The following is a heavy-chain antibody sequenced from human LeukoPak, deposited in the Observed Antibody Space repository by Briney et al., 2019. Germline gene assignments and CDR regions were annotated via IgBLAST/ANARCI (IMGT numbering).Heavy chain of an antibody. CDR1: GGSISSYY. Sequence: SETLSLTCTISGGSISSYYWGWIRQPPGKGLEWIGSIYYSGSTYYNPSLKSRVTISVDTSKNQFSLKLSSVTAADTAVYYCARDIGRLGWWFDPWGQGTLVTVSS. CDR2: IYYSGST. CDR3: ARDIGRLGWWFDP. D-gene: IGHD6-19*01. V-gene: IGHV4-39*07. J-gene: IGHJ5*02.